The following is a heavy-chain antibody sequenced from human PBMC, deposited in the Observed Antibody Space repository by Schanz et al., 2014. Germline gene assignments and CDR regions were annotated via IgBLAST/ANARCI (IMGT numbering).Heavy chain of an antibody. J-gene: IGHJ4*02. CDR2: ISTSGST. CDR1: GGSMSSFY. CDR3: ATWRGDDSGGHGQFDY. D-gene: IGHD3-22*01. V-gene: IGHV4-59*10. Sequence: QLHQWGAGLLKPSETLSLTCTVSGGSMSSFYWNWIRQPAGKGLEWIGRISTSGSTNYNPSLRSRVSMSIGTPKTHFSLRLSSLTAADTAVYYCATWRGDDSGGHGQFDYWGQGALVTVSS.